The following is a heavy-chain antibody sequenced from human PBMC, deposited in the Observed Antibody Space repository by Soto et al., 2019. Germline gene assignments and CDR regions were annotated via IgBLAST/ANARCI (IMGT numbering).Heavy chain of an antibody. V-gene: IGHV4-59*12. CDR2: IYYSGST. J-gene: IGHJ4*02. CDR1: GGSISSYY. Sequence: PSETLSLTCTVSGGSISSYYWSWIRQPPGKGLEWVGYIYYSGSTNYNPSLKSRVTISVDTSKNQFSLKLSSVTAADTAVYYCVKDGTVFFLLCLGELFAAGGIPSFDSGGQGTLVTVSS. D-gene: IGHD3-16*01. CDR3: VKDGTVFFLLCLGELFAAGGIPSFDS.